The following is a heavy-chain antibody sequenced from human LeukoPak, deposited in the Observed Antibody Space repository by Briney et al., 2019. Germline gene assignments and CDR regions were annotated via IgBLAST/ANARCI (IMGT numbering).Heavy chain of an antibody. V-gene: IGHV3-73*01. CDR1: VFILSGAD. J-gene: IGHJ5*02. CDR2: IRSKANSYAT. Sequence: GGSLRLSCAASVFILSGADMRWVRQASWKGLEWVGHIRSKANSYATAYAASMEGRFTISRDDSRNMALLQMNSLRTEDTAVYYCYYEGSWGQGTLVTVSS. CDR3: YYEGS. D-gene: IGHD3-22*01.